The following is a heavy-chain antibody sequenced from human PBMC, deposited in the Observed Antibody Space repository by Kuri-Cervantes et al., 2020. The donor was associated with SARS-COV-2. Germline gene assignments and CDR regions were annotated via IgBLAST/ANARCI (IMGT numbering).Heavy chain of an antibody. CDR2: INPNSGGT. Sequence: ASVKVSCKASGYTFTGYYMHWVRQAPGQGLEWMGWINPNSGGTNYTQKFQGRVTMTRDTSISTAYMELSRLRYDDTAVYYCARGLPRYCGSSTSCYRGGGYYYYMDVWGKGTTVTVSS. D-gene: IGHD2-2*02. CDR1: GYTFTGYY. V-gene: IGHV1-2*02. CDR3: ARGLPRYCGSSTSCYRGGGYYYYMDV. J-gene: IGHJ6*03.